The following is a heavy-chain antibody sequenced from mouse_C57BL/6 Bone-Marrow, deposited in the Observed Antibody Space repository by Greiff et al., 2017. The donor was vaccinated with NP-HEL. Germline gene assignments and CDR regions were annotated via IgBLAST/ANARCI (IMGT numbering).Heavy chain of an antibody. J-gene: IGHJ3*01. Sequence: QVQLQQPGAELVRPGTSVKLSCKASGYTFTSYWMHWVKQRPGQGLEWIGVIDPSDSYTNYNQKFKGKATLTVDTSSSTAYMQLSSLTSEDSAVYYCALLRFAYWGLGTLVTVSA. V-gene: IGHV1-59*01. CDR2: IDPSDSYT. CDR1: GYTFTSYW. CDR3: ALLRFAY.